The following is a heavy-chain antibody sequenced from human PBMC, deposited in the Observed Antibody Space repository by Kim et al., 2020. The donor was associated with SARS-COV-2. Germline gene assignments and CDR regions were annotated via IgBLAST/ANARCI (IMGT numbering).Heavy chain of an antibody. V-gene: IGHV4-59*08. CDR1: GGSISSYY. CDR2: IYYSGST. J-gene: IGHJ4*02. CDR3: ARTYYDILTGYYYPYYFDY. D-gene: IGHD3-9*01. Sequence: SETLSLTCTVSGGSISSYYWSWIRQPPGTGLEWIGYIYYSGSTNYNPSLKSRVTISVDTSKNQFSLKLSSVTAADTAVYYCARTYYDILTGYYYPYYFDYWGQGTLVTVSS.